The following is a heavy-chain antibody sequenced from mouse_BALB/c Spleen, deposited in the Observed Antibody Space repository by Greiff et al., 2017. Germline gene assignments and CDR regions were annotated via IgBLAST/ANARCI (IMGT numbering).Heavy chain of an antibody. CDR3: ARDSFAY. Sequence: VKLVESGAELMKTGASVKISCKATGYTFSSYWIEWVKQRPGHGLEWIGEILPGSGSTNYNEKFKGKATFTADTSSNTAYMQLSNLTSEDSAVYYCARDSFAYWGQGTLVTVSA. V-gene: IGHV1-9*01. CDR1: GYTFSSYW. J-gene: IGHJ3*01. CDR2: ILPGSGST.